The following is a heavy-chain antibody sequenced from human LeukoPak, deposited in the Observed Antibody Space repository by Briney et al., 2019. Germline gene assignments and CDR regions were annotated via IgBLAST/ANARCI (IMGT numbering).Heavy chain of an antibody. CDR3: ARGKADTSFGVVIQGFDY. V-gene: IGHV1-69*05. J-gene: IGHJ4*02. CDR1: GGTFSIYA. CDR2: IIPIFGTA. Sequence: SVKVSFKSSGGTFSIYAISWVRQAHGQGLEWMGGIIPIFGTANYAQKFQGRVTITTDESTSTAYMELSSLRSDYTAVYCCARGKADTSFGVVIQGFDYSGQGTLVTVSS. D-gene: IGHD3-3*01.